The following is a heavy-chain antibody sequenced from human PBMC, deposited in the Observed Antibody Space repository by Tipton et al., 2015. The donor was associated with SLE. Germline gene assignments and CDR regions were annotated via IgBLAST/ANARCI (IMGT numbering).Heavy chain of an antibody. Sequence: SLRLSCAASGFTFSSYWMHWVRQAPGKGLEWVSAISGSGGSTYYADSVKGRFTISRDNSKNTLYLQMNSLRAEDTAVYYCAKDPSSSTLDYWGQGTLVTVSS. CDR1: GFTFSSYW. CDR2: ISGSGGST. J-gene: IGHJ4*02. D-gene: IGHD6-6*01. V-gene: IGHV3-23*01. CDR3: AKDPSSSTLDY.